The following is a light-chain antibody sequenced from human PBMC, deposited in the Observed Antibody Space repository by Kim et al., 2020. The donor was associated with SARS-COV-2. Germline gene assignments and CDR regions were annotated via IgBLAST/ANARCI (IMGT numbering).Light chain of an antibody. CDR1: SSDVGGYSF. CDR2: AVT. CDR3: TSYTSSITWV. Sequence: GPSSTIACTGTSSDVGGYSFVSWYQQHPGKAPKLMIYAVTKRPSGVSNRFSGSKSGNTASLTISGLQAEDEADYYCTSYTSSITWVFGGGTQLTVL. J-gene: IGLJ3*02. V-gene: IGLV2-14*04.